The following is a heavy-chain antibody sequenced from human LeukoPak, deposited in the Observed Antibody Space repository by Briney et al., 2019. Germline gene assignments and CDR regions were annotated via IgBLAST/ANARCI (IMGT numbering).Heavy chain of an antibody. D-gene: IGHD3-22*01. J-gene: IGHJ4*02. CDR2: ISSSGSTI. CDR3: ARDRHYYDSSGPAGSYFDY. V-gene: IGHV3-11*04. CDR1: GFTFSDYY. Sequence: GGSLRLSCAASGFTFSDYYMSWIRQAPGKGLEWVSYISSSGSTIYYADSVKGRFTIPRDNAKSSLYLQMNSLRAEDTAVYYCARDRHYYDSSGPAGSYFDYWGQGTLVTVSS.